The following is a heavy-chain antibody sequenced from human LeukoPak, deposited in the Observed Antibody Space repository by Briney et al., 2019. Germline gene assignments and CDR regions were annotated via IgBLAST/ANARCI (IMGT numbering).Heavy chain of an antibody. Sequence: PSETLSLTCTVSGGSISSYYWSWLRQPPGKGLEGIGYIYYSGSTNYNPSLKSRVTISVDTSKNQFSLKLSSVTAADTAVYYCARQEDAFDIWGQGTMVTVSS. CDR3: ARQEDAFDI. J-gene: IGHJ3*02. V-gene: IGHV4-59*01. CDR1: GGSISSYY. CDR2: IYYSGST.